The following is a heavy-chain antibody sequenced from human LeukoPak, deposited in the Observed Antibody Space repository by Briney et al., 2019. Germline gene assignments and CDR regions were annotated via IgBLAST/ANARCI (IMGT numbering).Heavy chain of an antibody. CDR3: ARGSGSYYKLDY. CDR1: GYIFTGNY. CDR2: INPNSGGT. V-gene: IGHV1-2*02. J-gene: IGHJ4*02. D-gene: IGHD1-26*01. Sequence: GASVNVSCKASGYIFTGNYMHWVRQAPGQGLEWMGWINPNSGGTNYAQKFQGRVTMTRDTSISTAYMELSRLRSDGTAVYYCARGSGSYYKLDYWGQGTLVTVSS.